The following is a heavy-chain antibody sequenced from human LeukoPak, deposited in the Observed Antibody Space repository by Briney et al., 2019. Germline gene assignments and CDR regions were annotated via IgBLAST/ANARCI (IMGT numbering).Heavy chain of an antibody. CDR2: INPNSGGT. D-gene: IGHD3-10*01. V-gene: IGHV1-2*02. Sequence: ASVKVSCKASGYTFTDYYIHWVRQAPGQGLEWMGWINPNSGGTNYAQKFQGRVTMTRDTSISTAYMELSRLRSDDTAVYYCARGPQLLWFGELLDYWGQGTLVTVSS. J-gene: IGHJ4*02. CDR3: ARGPQLLWFGELLDY. CDR1: GYTFTDYY.